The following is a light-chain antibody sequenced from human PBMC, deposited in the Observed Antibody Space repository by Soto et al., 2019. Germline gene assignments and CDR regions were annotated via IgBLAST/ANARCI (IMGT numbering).Light chain of an antibody. CDR2: EVS. Sequence: QSVLTQPASVSGSPGQSITISCTGTSSDVGGYNAVSWYQQHPGTAPKLMIYEVSNRPSGVSNRFSGSKSGNTASLTISVLQSEDEAEYYCSSYTCTSTFYVFGAGTKLTVL. CDR1: SSDVGGYNA. J-gene: IGLJ1*01. CDR3: SSYTCTSTFYV. V-gene: IGLV2-14*01.